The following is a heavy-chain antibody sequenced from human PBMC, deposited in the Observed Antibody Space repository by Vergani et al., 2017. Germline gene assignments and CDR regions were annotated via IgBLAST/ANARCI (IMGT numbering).Heavy chain of an antibody. V-gene: IGHV3-9*02. CDR3: AKDLGTSSGGGWFDP. J-gene: IGHJ5*02. Sequence: EVQLEESGGGLVLPGRSLRLSCVASGFTSAGYAMHWVRQAPGKGLEWVSGISWNSNSIGYADSVKGRFTISGDNAKNSLYLQMNSLRAEDTALYYCAKDLGTSSGGGWFDPWCQGTLVTVSS. CDR1: GFTSAGYA. CDR2: ISWNSNSI. D-gene: IGHD3-10*01.